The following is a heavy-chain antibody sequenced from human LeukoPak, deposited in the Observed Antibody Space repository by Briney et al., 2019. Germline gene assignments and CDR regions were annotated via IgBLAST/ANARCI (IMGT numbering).Heavy chain of an antibody. CDR2: ISYDGSNK. CDR1: GFTFSSYG. Sequence: GGSLRLSCAASGFTFSSYGMHWVRQAPGKGLEWVAVISYDGSNKYYADSVKGRFTISRDNSKNTLYLQMNSLRAEDTAVYYCASQLELYPYYFDYWGQGTLVTVSS. V-gene: IGHV3-30*03. CDR3: ASQLELYPYYFDY. J-gene: IGHJ4*02. D-gene: IGHD1-7*01.